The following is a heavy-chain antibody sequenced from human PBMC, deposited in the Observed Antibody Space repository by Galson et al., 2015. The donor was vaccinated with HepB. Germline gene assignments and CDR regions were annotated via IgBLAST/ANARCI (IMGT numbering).Heavy chain of an antibody. D-gene: IGHD4-17*01. CDR2: INPNSGVA. V-gene: IGHV1-2*05. Sequence: SVKVSCKASGYIFTGYYMNWVRQAPGQGLEWMGRINPNSGVANYAQKFQGRVTMTRDTSISTAYMELSGLISDDTDVYYCARALTTVTTRPFGAWGQGTLVTVSS. J-gene: IGHJ5*02. CDR1: GYIFTGYY. CDR3: ARALTTVTTRPFGA.